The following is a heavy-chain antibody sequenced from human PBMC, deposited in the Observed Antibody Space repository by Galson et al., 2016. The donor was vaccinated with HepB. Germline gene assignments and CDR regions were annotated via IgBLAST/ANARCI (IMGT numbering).Heavy chain of an antibody. J-gene: IGHJ4*02. CDR1: GYTFIGYY. CDR2: INPSGGST. V-gene: IGHV1-46*01. Sequence: SVKVSCKASGYTFIGYYMHWVRQAPGQGLERMGIINPSGGSTSYAQKFQGRLTMTRDTSTSTVYMELGSLQSEDTAVYYCARDGETYNSGFGNWGQGTLVTVSS. CDR3: ARDGETYNSGFGN. D-gene: IGHD5-18*01.